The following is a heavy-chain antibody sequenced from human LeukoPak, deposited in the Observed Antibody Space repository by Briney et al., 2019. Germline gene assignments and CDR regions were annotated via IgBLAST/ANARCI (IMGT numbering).Heavy chain of an antibody. CDR3: ASGYCSTTSCYVNPYFDY. J-gene: IGHJ4*02. Sequence: GASVKVSCKASGYTFTGYYMHWVRQAPGQGLEWMGWINPNSGGTNYAQKFQGWVTMTRDTSISTAYMELSSLRSEDTAVYYCASGYCSTTSCYVNPYFDYWGQGTLVTVSS. CDR2: INPNSGGT. V-gene: IGHV1-2*04. CDR1: GYTFTGYY. D-gene: IGHD2-2*03.